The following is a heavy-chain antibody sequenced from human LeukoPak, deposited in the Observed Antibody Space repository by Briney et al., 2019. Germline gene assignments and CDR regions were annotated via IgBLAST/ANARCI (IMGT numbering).Heavy chain of an antibody. J-gene: IGHJ3*02. V-gene: IGHV1-18*01. CDR2: ISVYSGNT. CDR3: ARDSGITNMFGGGRGSALEEPNDVFGI. Sequence: ASVTVSCKASGYTFSSYAITWVRQAPGQGLEWMGWISVYSGNTNYAQKFQGRVTMTTGTSTSTANMELRSLRSDDTAVYYCARDSGITNMFGGGRGSALEEPNDVFGIWGQGTMVIVSS. D-gene: IGHD3-16*01. CDR1: GYTFSSYA.